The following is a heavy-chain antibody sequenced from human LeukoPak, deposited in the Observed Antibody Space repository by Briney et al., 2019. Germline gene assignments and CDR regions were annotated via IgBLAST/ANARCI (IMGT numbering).Heavy chain of an antibody. Sequence: SETLPLTCTVSGGSIDSGDDYWSWIRQPAGKGLEFIGRIYRTGSTTSNPSLQDRLTISIDTSKNQFSLQLTSVTAADTAVYYCARGYYMDLWGRGTTVTVSS. V-gene: IGHV4-61*02. CDR2: IYRTGST. CDR1: GGSIDSGDDY. J-gene: IGHJ6*03. D-gene: IGHD3-10*01. CDR3: ARGYYMDL.